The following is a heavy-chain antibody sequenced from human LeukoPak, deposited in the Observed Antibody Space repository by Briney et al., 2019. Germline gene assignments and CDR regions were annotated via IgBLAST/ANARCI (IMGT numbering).Heavy chain of an antibody. D-gene: IGHD3-22*01. V-gene: IGHV3-7*01. CDR3: ARVSFLYDSSGYSRYYYYYMDV. Sequence: QPGGSLRLSCAASGFTFSSYAMSWVRQAPGKGLEWVANIKQDGSEKYYVDSVKGRFTISRDNAKNSLYLQMNSLRAEDTAVYYCARVSFLYDSSGYSRYYYYYMDVWGKGTTVTVSS. CDR2: IKQDGSEK. J-gene: IGHJ6*03. CDR1: GFTFSSYA.